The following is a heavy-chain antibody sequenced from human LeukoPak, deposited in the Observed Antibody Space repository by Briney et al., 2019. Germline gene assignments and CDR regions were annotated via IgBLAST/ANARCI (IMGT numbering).Heavy chain of an antibody. D-gene: IGHD6-13*01. Sequence: GASVKVSCKASGYTFTSYGISWVRQAPGQGLEWMGWISAYNGNTNYAQKLQGRVTMTTDTSTSTAYMELSSLRSEDTAVYYCARADEYSSSWSPGGYYYYYYMDVWGKGTTVTVSS. J-gene: IGHJ6*03. CDR1: GYTFTSYG. CDR2: ISAYNGNT. CDR3: ARADEYSSSWSPGGYYYYYYMDV. V-gene: IGHV1-18*01.